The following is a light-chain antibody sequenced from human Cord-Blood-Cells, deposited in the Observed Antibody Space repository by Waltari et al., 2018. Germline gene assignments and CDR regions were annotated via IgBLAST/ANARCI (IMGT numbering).Light chain of an antibody. CDR1: SSDVGGYNY. V-gene: IGLV2-11*01. CDR2: DVS. Sequence: QSALTQPRSVSGSPGQSVTISCTGTSSDVGGYNYVSWYQQHPGKAPKLMIYDVSKRPSGVPDRFSGSKAGNTASLTISVLQAEDDADYYCCSYAGSYTYVFGTGTKVTVL. J-gene: IGLJ1*01. CDR3: CSYAGSYTYV.